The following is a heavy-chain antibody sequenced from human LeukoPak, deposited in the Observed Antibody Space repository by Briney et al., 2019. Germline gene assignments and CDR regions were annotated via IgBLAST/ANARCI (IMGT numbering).Heavy chain of an antibody. V-gene: IGHV3-23*01. D-gene: IGHD3-22*01. CDR2: ISDTGGNT. CDR3: AKLALGDYDTFDS. CDR1: GFTFSSYA. J-gene: IGHJ4*02. Sequence: GGSLRLSCAASGFTFSSYAMSWVRQAPGKGLEWVSTISDTGGNTYYADSVKGRLTIFRDNSKNTLYPQMNSLRAEDTAVYYGAKLALGDYDTFDSWGQGTLVTVSS.